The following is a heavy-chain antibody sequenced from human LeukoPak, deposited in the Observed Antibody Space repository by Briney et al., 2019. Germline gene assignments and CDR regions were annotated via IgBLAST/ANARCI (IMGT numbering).Heavy chain of an antibody. J-gene: IGHJ4*02. V-gene: IGHV3-7*01. CDR1: GFPFKVYW. CDR2: IKPDGSET. Sequence: GGSLRLSCVASGFPFKVYWMTWVRQSPGKGLDWVANIKPDGSETNYLDSVKGRFTISRDNARDSLFLEMNNLRVDDTAVYYCARDGGELWPLDEWGQGILVTVSS. D-gene: IGHD3-10*01. CDR3: ARDGGELWPLDE.